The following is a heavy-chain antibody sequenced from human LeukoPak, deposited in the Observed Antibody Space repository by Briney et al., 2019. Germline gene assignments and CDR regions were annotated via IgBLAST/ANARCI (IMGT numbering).Heavy chain of an antibody. J-gene: IGHJ4*02. V-gene: IGHV3-23*01. CDR1: GFTFDNSA. CDR2: IKSSAINT. CDR3: AKGILGTSNLDY. Sequence: SGGSLRLSCAASGFTFDNSAMSWVRQPPGKGLEWVSTIKSSAINTYYADSVKGRFTVSRDNSRNTVYLQMDSLTAEDTAVYFCAKGILGTSNLDYWGQGTLVTVSS. D-gene: IGHD1-26*01.